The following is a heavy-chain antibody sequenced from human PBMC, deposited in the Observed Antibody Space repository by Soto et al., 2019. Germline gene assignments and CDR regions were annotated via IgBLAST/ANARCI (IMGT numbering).Heavy chain of an antibody. CDR3: AKVPMIVVVSTSLYFDY. D-gene: IGHD3-22*01. J-gene: IGHJ4*02. Sequence: PGGSLRLSCAASGFTFSSYAMSWVRQAPGKGLEWVSAISGSGGSTYYADSVKGRFTISRDNSKNTLYLQMNGLRAEDTAVYYCAKVPMIVVVSTSLYFDYWGQGTLVTVSS. CDR2: ISGSGGST. V-gene: IGHV3-23*01. CDR1: GFTFSSYA.